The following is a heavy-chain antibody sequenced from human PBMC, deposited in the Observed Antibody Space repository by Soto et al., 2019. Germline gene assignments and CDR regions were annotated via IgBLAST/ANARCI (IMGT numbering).Heavy chain of an antibody. D-gene: IGHD3-16*01. Sequence: EVQLLESGGGLVQPGGSLRLSCVGSGIEFSNYAMSWVRQAPGKGLDWVSIVSASGRSRYHADSVKGRFTIARDNSKNTLYLQMTNLRAEDTAVYYCAKDGNWLDVYYDVWGQGTPVTVSS. CDR2: VSASGRSR. J-gene: IGHJ4*02. CDR3: AKDGNWLDVYYDV. V-gene: IGHV3-23*01. CDR1: GIEFSNYA.